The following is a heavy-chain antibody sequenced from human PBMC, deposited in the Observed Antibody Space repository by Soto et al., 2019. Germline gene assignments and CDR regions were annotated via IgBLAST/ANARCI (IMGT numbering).Heavy chain of an antibody. CDR2: IKSKTDGGTT. Sequence: PGGSLRLSCAASGFTFSNAWMSWVRQAPGKGLEWVGRIKSKTDGGTTDYAAPVKGRFTISRDDSKNTQYPQMNSLKTEDTAVYYCTTESSSSWSRGVGLDYWGQGTLVTVSS. D-gene: IGHD6-13*01. CDR3: TTESSSSWSRGVGLDY. J-gene: IGHJ4*02. V-gene: IGHV3-15*01. CDR1: GFTFSNAW.